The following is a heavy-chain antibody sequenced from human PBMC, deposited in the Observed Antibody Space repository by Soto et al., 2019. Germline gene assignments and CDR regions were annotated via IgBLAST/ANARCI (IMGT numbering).Heavy chain of an antibody. J-gene: IGHJ4*02. CDR2: ISGSGGST. Sequence: EVQLLESGGGLVQPGGSLRLSCGGSGFTFNSYAMTWVRQAPGKGLEWVSAISGSGGSTYYADSVKGRFTISRDHSKDTLYMQMNSIRAEDTAIYYCAKDRHYGSGTYSDSYLDYWGQGTLVTVSS. D-gene: IGHD3-10*01. CDR1: GFTFNSYA. CDR3: AKDRHYGSGTYSDSYLDY. V-gene: IGHV3-23*01.